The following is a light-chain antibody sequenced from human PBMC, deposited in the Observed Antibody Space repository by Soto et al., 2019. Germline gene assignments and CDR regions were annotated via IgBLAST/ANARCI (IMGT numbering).Light chain of an antibody. V-gene: IGLV2-14*01. CDR1: SSDVGDFNY. Sequence: QSALTQYASVSGSPGQSITISCTGTSSDVGDFNYVSWYQQHPGKAPKLIIYDVSNRPSGVSNRFSGSKSGNTASLTISGLQAEDEADYYCSSYTSSSTVYVFGTGTKVTVL. CDR3: SSYTSSSTVYV. J-gene: IGLJ1*01. CDR2: DVS.